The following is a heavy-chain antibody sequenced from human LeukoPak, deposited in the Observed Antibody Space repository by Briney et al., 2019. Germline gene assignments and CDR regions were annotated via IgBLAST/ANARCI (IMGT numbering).Heavy chain of an antibody. CDR2: IYYSWST. J-gene: IGHJ4*02. Sequence: SGTLCLTCAVSGGPISRYYWSWIRQPPGKGLEWVGYIYYSWSTKYNPSLTSRVNIYVDTSKNHFLLKLSSVTAADTAAYYCAGTIPADIATAGLFDYWGQGTLVTVSS. V-gene: IGHV4-59*01. CDR1: GGPISRYY. D-gene: IGHD6-13*01. CDR3: AGTIPADIATAGLFDY.